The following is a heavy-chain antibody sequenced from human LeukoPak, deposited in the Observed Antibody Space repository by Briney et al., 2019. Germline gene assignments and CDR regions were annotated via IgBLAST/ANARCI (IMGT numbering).Heavy chain of an antibody. J-gene: IGHJ4*02. CDR2: TNHSGST. CDR3: ATEGDSSGYNDY. D-gene: IGHD3-22*01. CDR1: GGSFSGYY. Sequence: SETLSLTCAVYGGSFSGYYWSWIRQPPGKGLEWIGETNHSGSTNYNPSLKSRVTISVDTSKNQFSLKLSSVTAADTAVYYCATEGDSSGYNDYWGQGTLVTVSS. V-gene: IGHV4-34*01.